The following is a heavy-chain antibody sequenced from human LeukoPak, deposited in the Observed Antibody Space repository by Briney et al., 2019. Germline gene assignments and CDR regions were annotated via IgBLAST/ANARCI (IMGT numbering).Heavy chain of an antibody. Sequence: PSETLSLTCAVSGGSISSGGYSWSWIRQPPGKGLEWIGYIYHSGSTYYNPSLKSRVTISVDRSKNQFSLKLSSVTAADTAVYYCARNSPIVGATALDYWGQGTLVTVSS. CDR2: IYHSGST. CDR1: GGSISSGGYS. D-gene: IGHD1-26*01. V-gene: IGHV4-30-2*01. CDR3: ARNSPIVGATALDY. J-gene: IGHJ4*02.